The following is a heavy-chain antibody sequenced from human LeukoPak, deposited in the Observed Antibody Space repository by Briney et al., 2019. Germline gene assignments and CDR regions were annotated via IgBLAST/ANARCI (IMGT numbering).Heavy chain of an antibody. J-gene: IGHJ4*02. CDR3: AKDGEGLLWFGANYFDY. Sequence: GGSLRLSCAASGFTFSSYAMSWVRQAPGKGLEWVSALCGSGGSTYYADSVKGRFTISRDNSKNTLYLQMNSLRAEDTAVYYCAKDGEGLLWFGANYFDYWGQGTLVTVSS. D-gene: IGHD3-10*01. CDR1: GFTFSSYA. V-gene: IGHV3-23*01. CDR2: LCGSGGST.